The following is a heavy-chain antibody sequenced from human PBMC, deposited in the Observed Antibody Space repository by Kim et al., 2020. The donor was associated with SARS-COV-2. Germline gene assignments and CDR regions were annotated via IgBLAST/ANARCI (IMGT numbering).Heavy chain of an antibody. D-gene: IGHD5-12*01. J-gene: IGHJ6*02. CDR1: GGTFSSYA. V-gene: IGHV1-69*04. CDR2: IIPILGIA. Sequence: SVKVSCKASGGTFSSYAISWVRQAPGQGLEWMGRIIPILGIANYAQKFQGRVTITADKSTSTAYMELSSLRSEDTAVYYCAREPRRVRGLYGMDVWGQGTTVTVSS. CDR3: AREPRRVRGLYGMDV.